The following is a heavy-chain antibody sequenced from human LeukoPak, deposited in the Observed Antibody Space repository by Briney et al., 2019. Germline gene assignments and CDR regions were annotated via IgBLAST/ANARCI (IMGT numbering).Heavy chain of an antibody. J-gene: IGHJ4*02. CDR2: INEDGSEK. CDR1: GGAISSTNYY. CDR3: ATWNSGWEFDS. Sequence: PSETLSLTCTVSGGAISSTNYYWGWIRQAPGKGLQWVAHINEDGSEKYYVDSEEGRFTISRDNRKTSVSLQMNSLRPEDTAMYYCATWNSGWEFDSWGQGTLVSVSS. V-gene: IGHV3-7*05. D-gene: IGHD6-19*01.